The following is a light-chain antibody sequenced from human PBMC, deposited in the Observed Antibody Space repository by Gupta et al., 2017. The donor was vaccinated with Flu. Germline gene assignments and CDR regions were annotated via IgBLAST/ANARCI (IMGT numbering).Light chain of an antibody. CDR1: SSNIAINF. CDR2: AKG. J-gene: IGLJ2*01. V-gene: IGLV1-51*02. Sequence: QSVLTQPPSVSAAPGQKVTISCSGSSSNIAINFVSWYRQFPRTAPKRLIVAKGNRPSGITDQGSCYTAGKYATRGINGLQTGDEDVDYCGIWDSGLRAWVFGGGTNLTVL. CDR3: GIWDSGLRAWV.